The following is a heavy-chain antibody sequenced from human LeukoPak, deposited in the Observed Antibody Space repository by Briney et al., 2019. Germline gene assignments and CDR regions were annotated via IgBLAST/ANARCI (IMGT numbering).Heavy chain of an antibody. CDR3: ARDNSAWYGDV. V-gene: IGHV4-59*01. J-gene: IGHJ4*02. Sequence: KPSETLSLTCTVSGGSISGYYWSWIRQPPGKGLEWIGYIYYSGSTNYNPSLKSRVTISVDTSKNQFSLRLNSVTAADTAVYYCARDNSAWYGDVWGQGTLVTVSS. CDR2: IYYSGST. D-gene: IGHD6-19*01. CDR1: GGSISGYY.